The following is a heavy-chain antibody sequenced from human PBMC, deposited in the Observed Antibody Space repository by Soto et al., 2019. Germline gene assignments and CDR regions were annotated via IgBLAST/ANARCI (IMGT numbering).Heavy chain of an antibody. CDR1: GYTFTSSG. D-gene: IGHD2-2*01. CDR3: TRQHCTGTTCYSSDY. J-gene: IGHJ4*02. CDR2: TSVYSGDK. V-gene: IGHV1-18*04. Sequence: GASVKVSCKASGYTFTSSGISWVRQAPGQALEWMGWTSVYSGDKYYVQKLRDRVKLTVDTPAGTAYMELRSLNSDDTGVYYCTRQHCTGTTCYSSDYWGQGTLVTVSS.